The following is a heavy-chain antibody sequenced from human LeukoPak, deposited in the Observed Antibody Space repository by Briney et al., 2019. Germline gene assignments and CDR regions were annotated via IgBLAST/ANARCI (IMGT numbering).Heavy chain of an antibody. CDR1: GFTFSRHG. J-gene: IGHJ4*02. D-gene: IGHD3-3*01. V-gene: IGHV3-30*03. CDR2: ITNDGSRK. CDR3: ARDRAWNYFDY. Sequence: GVSLRLSCAPSGFTFSRHGMHWVRQAPGKGLEWVAIITNDGSRKYYAHSVEGRFTISRDNSKNTLYLQMDSLRAEDTAVYYCARDRAWNYFDYWGQGTLVTVSS.